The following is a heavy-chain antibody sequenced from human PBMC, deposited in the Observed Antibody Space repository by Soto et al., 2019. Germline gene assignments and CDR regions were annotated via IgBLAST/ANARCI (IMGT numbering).Heavy chain of an antibody. J-gene: IGHJ4*02. CDR1: GYTFTSYY. D-gene: IGHD3-22*01. CDR2: INPSGGST. Sequence: ASVKVSCKASGYTFTSYYMHWVRQAPGQGLEWMGIINPSGGSTSYAQKFQGRVTMTRDTSTSTVYMELSSLRSEDTAVYYCARDVHYYDSSGYIYGFDYWGQGTLVPSPQ. CDR3: ARDVHYYDSSGYIYGFDY. V-gene: IGHV1-46*01.